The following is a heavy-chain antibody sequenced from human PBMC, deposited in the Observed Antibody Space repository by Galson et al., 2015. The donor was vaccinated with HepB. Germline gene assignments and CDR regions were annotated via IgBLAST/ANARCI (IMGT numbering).Heavy chain of an antibody. D-gene: IGHD3-10*01. CDR2: INHSGST. V-gene: IGHV4-34*01. CDR3: ARPGPGTYYYDSGNYNDAFDI. J-gene: IGHJ3*02. Sequence: ETLSLTCAVYGGSFSGYYWSWIRQPPGKGLEWIGEINHSGSTNYNPSLKSRVTISVDTSKNQFSLKLSSVTASDTAMYYCARPGPGTYYYDSGNYNDAFDIWGQGTVVTVSS. CDR1: GGSFSGYY.